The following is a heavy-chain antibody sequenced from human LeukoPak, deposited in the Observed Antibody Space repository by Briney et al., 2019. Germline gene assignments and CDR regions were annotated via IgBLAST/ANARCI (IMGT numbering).Heavy chain of an antibody. CDR1: GFPFSSYW. V-gene: IGHV3-7*03. CDR2: IKQDGSKK. J-gene: IGHJ4*02. Sequence: GGSLRLSCVASGFPFSSYWMTWVRQAPGKGLEWVANIKQDGSKKSYVDSVKGRFIISRDNAKNSLYLQMNSLRAEDTAVYYCAKPPYYYDSSGYPFDYWGQGTLVTVSS. D-gene: IGHD3-22*01. CDR3: AKPPYYYDSSGYPFDY.